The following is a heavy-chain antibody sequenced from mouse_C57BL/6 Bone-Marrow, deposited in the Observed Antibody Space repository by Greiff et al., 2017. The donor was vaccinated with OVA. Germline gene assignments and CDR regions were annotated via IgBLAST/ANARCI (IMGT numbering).Heavy chain of an antibody. Sequence: VQLQQSGPELVKPGASVKISCKASGYTFTDYYMNWVKQSHGKSLEWIGDINPNNGGTSYNQKFKGKATLTVDKSSSTAYMELRSLTSEDSAVYYCGVTGWFAYWGQGTLVTVSA. CDR2: INPNNGGT. V-gene: IGHV1-26*01. CDR3: GVTGWFAY. CDR1: GYTFTDYY. D-gene: IGHD2-3*01. J-gene: IGHJ3*01.